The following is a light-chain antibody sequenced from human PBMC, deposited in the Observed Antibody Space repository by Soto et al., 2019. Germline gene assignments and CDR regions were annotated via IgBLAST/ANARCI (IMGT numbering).Light chain of an antibody. CDR2: DVN. J-gene: IGLJ1*01. Sequence: QPAPPSGSPGQAIPTPPPGAHRDVGGYNYVSWYQQHPGKAPKLMVYDVNDRPSGVSDRFSGSKSGNTASLTISGLQAEDEADYYCSSYTSSSTYVFGTGTKVTVL. CDR3: SSYTSSSTYV. CDR1: HRDVGGYNY. V-gene: IGLV2-14*01.